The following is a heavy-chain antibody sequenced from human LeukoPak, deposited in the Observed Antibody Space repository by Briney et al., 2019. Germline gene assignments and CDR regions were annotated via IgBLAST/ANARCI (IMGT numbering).Heavy chain of an antibody. CDR3: ARVYGSRRDWFDP. CDR1: GGSISSGGYY. D-gene: IGHD3-10*01. J-gene: IGHJ5*02. V-gene: IGHV4-31*03. CDR2: IYYSGST. Sequence: PSQTLSLTCTVSGGSISSGGYYWSWIRQHPGKGLEWIGYIYYSGSTYYNPSLKSRVTVSVDTSKNQFSLKLSSVTAADTAVYYCARVYGSRRDWFDPWGQGTLVTVSS.